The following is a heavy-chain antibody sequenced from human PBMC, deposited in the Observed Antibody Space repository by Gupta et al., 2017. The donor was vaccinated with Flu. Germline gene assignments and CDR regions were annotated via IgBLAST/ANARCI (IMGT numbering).Heavy chain of an antibody. CDR3: ARDYEASNAFDI. CDR1: SSGGYY. D-gene: IGHD3-22*01. Sequence: SSGGYYWSWIRQHPGKGLEWIGYIYYSGSTYYNPSLKSRVTISVDTSKNQFSLKLSSVTAADTAVYYCARDYEASNAFDIWGQGTMVTVSS. J-gene: IGHJ3*02. CDR2: IYYSGST. V-gene: IGHV4-31*02.